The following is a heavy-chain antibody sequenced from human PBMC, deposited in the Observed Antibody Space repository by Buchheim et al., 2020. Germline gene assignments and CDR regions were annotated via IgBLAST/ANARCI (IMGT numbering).Heavy chain of an antibody. Sequence: QVQLQESGPGLVKPSQTLSLTCTVSGGSIRSGGYYWSWIRQHPEKGLEWIGDIFYTGSTHYNPSLKSRLTISLDTSKNQFSLKLSSVTAADTAVFYCARGSRSGNTVFYFDYWGRGTL. CDR3: ARGSRSGNTVFYFDY. CDR1: GGSIRSGGYY. J-gene: IGHJ4*02. D-gene: IGHD3-10*01. V-gene: IGHV4-31*03. CDR2: IFYTGST.